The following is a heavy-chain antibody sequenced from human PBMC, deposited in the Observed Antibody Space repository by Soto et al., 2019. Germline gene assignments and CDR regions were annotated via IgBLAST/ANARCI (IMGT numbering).Heavy chain of an antibody. CDR2: SNPRDGST. CDR3: ALIYGSGSE. Sequence: QVQLVQSRAEVKKPGASVKVSCKASGYSFTSYYIHWVRLAPGQGLEWMGISNPRDGSTTYAQKFQGRVTVTRDTSTSTVYMELSSLRSEDTAVYYCALIYGSGSEWGQGTLVTVSS. CDR1: GYSFTSYY. V-gene: IGHV1-46*03. D-gene: IGHD3-10*01. J-gene: IGHJ4*02.